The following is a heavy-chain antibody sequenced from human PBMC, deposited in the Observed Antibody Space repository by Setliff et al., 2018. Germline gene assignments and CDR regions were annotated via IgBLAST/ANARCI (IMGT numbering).Heavy chain of an antibody. D-gene: IGHD3-3*01. CDR1: GYTLTSYY. V-gene: IGHV1-46*03. CDR3: ARDRFYNSWSGTSITAPHDAFDI. CDR2: INPSGGLT. J-gene: IGHJ3*02. Sequence: ASVKVSCKASGYTLTSYYMHWVRQAPGQGLEWMGIINPSGGLTKYAQKFQGRVTMTSDTSTNTVYLEVSSLRSEDTAVYFCARDRFYNSWSGTSITAPHDAFDIWGQGTMVTVSS.